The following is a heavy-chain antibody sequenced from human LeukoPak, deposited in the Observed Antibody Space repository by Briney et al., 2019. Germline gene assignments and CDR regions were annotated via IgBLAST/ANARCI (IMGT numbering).Heavy chain of an antibody. CDR3: ARVGYYDSSGYYTSPFDY. CDR2: IYYSGST. Sequence: SETLSLTCTVSGGSISSYYWSWIRQPPGKGLEWIGYIYYSGSTNCNPSLKSRVTISVDTSKNQFSLKLSSVTAADTAVYYCARVGYYDSSGYYTSPFDYWGQGTLVTVSS. D-gene: IGHD3-22*01. V-gene: IGHV4-59*01. CDR1: GGSISSYY. J-gene: IGHJ4*02.